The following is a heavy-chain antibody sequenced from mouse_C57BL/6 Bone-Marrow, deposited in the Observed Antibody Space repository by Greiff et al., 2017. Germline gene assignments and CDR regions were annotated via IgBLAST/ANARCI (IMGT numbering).Heavy chain of an antibody. CDR3: ASLYYGSSLAWFAY. V-gene: IGHV5-4*03. Sequence: EVKLMESGGGLVKPGGSLKLSCAASGFTFSSYAMSWVRQTPEKRLEWVATISDGGSYTYYPDNVKGRFTISRDNAKNTLYLQMSSLKSEDTAMYYCASLYYGSSLAWFAYWGQGTLVTVSA. CDR2: ISDGGSYT. J-gene: IGHJ3*01. CDR1: GFTFSSYA. D-gene: IGHD1-1*01.